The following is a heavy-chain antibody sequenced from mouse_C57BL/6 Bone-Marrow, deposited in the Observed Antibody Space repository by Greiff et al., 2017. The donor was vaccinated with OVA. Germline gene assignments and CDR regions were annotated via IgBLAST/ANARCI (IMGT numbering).Heavy chain of an antibody. Sequence: VQLQQSGAELARPGASVKLSCKASGYTFTSYGISWVKQRTGQGLEWIGEIYPRSGNTYYNEKFKGKATLTADKSSITAYMELRSLTSEDSAVYFCARQLRLPTGFAYWGQGTLVTVSA. CDR3: ARQLRLPTGFAY. J-gene: IGHJ3*01. CDR1: GYTFTSYG. D-gene: IGHD3-2*02. V-gene: IGHV1-81*01. CDR2: IYPRSGNT.